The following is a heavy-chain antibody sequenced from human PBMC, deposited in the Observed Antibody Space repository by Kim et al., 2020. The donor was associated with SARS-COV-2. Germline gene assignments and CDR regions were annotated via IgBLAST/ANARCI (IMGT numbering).Heavy chain of an antibody. Sequence: GGSLRLSCAASGFTFSSYWMSWVRQAPGKGLEWVANIKQDGSEKYYVDSVKGRFTISRDNAKNSLYLQMNSLRAEDTAVYYCARDQSRITIFGVVINYYSMDVWGKGTTVTVSS. D-gene: IGHD3-3*01. J-gene: IGHJ6*03. CDR2: IKQDGSEK. CDR3: ARDQSRITIFGVVINYYSMDV. CDR1: GFTFSSYW. V-gene: IGHV3-7*01.